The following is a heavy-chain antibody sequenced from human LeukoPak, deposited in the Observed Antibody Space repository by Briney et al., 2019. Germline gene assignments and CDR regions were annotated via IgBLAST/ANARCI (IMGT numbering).Heavy chain of an antibody. D-gene: IGHD3-22*01. CDR3: ARDGYYYDSSGYYFAFDI. Sequence: SGTLSLTCAVSGGSISSSNWWSWVRQPPGKGLEWIGEIYHSGSTNYNPPLKSRVTISVDKSKNQFSLKLNSATAADTAVYYCARDGYYYDSSGYYFAFDIWGQGTMVTVPS. CDR1: GGSISSSNW. CDR2: IYHSGST. J-gene: IGHJ3*02. V-gene: IGHV4-4*02.